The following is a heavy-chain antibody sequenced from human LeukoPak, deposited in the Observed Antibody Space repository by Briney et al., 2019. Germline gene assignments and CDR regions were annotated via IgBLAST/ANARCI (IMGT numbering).Heavy chain of an antibody. J-gene: IGHJ4*02. CDR3: ARHPSGYGGPRGGFDY. CDR2: INHNGST. D-gene: IGHD4-23*01. CDR1: GGSFSGYY. Sequence: PSETLSLTCAVYGGSFSGYYWSWIRQPPGKGLEWIGEINHNGSTNYNPPLKSRVTISVDTSKNQFSLKLSAVTAADTAVYYCARHPSGYGGPRGGFDYWGQGTLVAVSS. V-gene: IGHV4-34*01.